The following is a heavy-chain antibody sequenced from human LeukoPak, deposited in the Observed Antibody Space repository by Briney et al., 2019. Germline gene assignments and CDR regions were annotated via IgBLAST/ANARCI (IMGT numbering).Heavy chain of an antibody. CDR3: ARGRTVDFWSGYYHYDFDY. CDR2: IYYSGST. CDR1: GGSISSYY. J-gene: IGHJ4*02. Sequence: SETLSLTCTVSGGSISSYYWSWIRQPPGKGLEWIGYIYYSGSTNYNPSLKSRVTISVDTSKNQFSLKLSSVTAADTAVYYCARGRTVDFWSGYYHYDFDYWGQGTRVTVSS. V-gene: IGHV4-59*01. D-gene: IGHD3-3*01.